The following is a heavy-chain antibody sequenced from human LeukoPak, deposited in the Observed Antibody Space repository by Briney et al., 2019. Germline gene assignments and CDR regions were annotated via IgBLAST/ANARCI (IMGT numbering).Heavy chain of an antibody. CDR3: ARDRQEAGMRVSSFEY. CDR2: IYYSGRT. Sequence: SETLSLTCTVSGGSISSSSYYWGWIRQPPGKGLEWIGSIYYSGRTYYNPSLKSRVTISVDTSKNEFSLKLSSVTAADTAVYYCARDRQEAGMRVSSFEYWGQGTPVTVSS. V-gene: IGHV4-39*02. J-gene: IGHJ4*02. CDR1: GGSISSSSYY. D-gene: IGHD6-13*01.